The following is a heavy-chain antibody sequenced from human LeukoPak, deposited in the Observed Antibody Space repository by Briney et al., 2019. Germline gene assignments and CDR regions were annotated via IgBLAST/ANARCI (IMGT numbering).Heavy chain of an antibody. Sequence: PGGSLRLPCAASGFTFSNYAMSWVRQAPGKGLEWVSSISSSSGSTNYADSVKGRFTISRDNSKNTVYLQMNSLRAEDTAVYYCATTFAFDIWGQGTMVTVSS. D-gene: IGHD3-16*01. CDR3: ATTFAFDI. CDR2: ISSSSGST. J-gene: IGHJ3*02. CDR1: GFTFSNYA. V-gene: IGHV3-23*01.